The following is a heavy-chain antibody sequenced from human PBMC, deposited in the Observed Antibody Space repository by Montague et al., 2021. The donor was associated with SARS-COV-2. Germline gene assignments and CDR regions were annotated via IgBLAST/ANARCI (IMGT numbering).Heavy chain of an antibody. CDR3: ARTYYDILTGYYNRGAFDI. J-gene: IGHJ3*02. V-gene: IGHV4-59*08. Sequence: SETLSLTRTVSGGSISSYYWSWIRQPPGKGLEWIGYIYYSGSTNYNPSLKSRVTISVDTSKNQFSLKLSSVTAADTAVYYCARTYYDILTGYYNRGAFDIWGQGKMVTVSS. CDR2: IYYSGST. CDR1: GGSISSYY. D-gene: IGHD3-9*01.